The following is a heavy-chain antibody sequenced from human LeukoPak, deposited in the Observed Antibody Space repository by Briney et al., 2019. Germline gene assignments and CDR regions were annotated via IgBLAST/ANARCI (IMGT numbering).Heavy chain of an antibody. J-gene: IGHJ4*02. D-gene: IGHD3-22*01. Sequence: GGSLRLSCAASGLTFSSHWMHWVRQAPGKGLEWVSSISSSSSYIYYADSVKGRFTISRDNAKNSLYLQMNSLRAEDTAVYYCARDPITMIVVDLADGYFDYWGQGTLVTVSS. CDR2: ISSSSSYI. CDR1: GLTFSSHW. V-gene: IGHV3-21*01. CDR3: ARDPITMIVVDLADGYFDY.